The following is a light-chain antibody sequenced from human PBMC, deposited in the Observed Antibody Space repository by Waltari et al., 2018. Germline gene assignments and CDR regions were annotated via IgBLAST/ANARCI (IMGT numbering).Light chain of an antibody. Sequence: HSALTQPAPVSGSPGQSITISCPGTSRDLGVDNYVAWYQQYPGKAPKVIIYEVTKRPSGVSNRFSGSKSGNTASLTISGLQAEDEADYYCSSYSTISSPVQFGGGTTLTVL. J-gene: IGLJ2*01. CDR3: SSYSTISSPVQ. V-gene: IGLV2-14*01. CDR2: EVT. CDR1: SRDLGVDNY.